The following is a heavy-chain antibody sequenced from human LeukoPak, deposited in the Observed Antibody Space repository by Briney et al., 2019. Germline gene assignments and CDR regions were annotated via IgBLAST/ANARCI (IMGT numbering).Heavy chain of an antibody. D-gene: IGHD4-23*01. Sequence: ASVKVSCKASGYTFTSYGISWVRQAPGQGLEWMGWISAYNGNTNYAQKLQGRVTMTTDTSTSTAYMELSSLRSEDTAVYYCARDGGYGGNRGYFDYWGQGTLVTVSS. CDR2: ISAYNGNT. V-gene: IGHV1-18*01. CDR1: GYTFTSYG. J-gene: IGHJ4*02. CDR3: ARDGGYGGNRGYFDY.